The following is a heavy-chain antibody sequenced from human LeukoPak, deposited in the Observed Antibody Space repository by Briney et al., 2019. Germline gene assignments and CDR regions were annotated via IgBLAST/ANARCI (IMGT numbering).Heavy chain of an antibody. CDR1: GFTFRNYG. J-gene: IGHJ2*01. V-gene: IGHV1-3*01. CDR3: ARDHRTESDGYYFVNELWYFDL. D-gene: IGHD3-22*01. Sequence: GASVKVSCKASGFTFRNYGMHWVRQAPGQRLEWMGWINPTNEKTKYSEKFQGRVTISRDTGASTVYMELSSLGSEDTAVYYCARDHRTESDGYYFVNELWYFDLWGRGTLVSVSS. CDR2: INPTNEKT.